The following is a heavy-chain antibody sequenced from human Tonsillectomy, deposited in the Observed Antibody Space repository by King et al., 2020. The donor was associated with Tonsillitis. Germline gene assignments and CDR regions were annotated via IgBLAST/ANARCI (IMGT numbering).Heavy chain of an antibody. Sequence: VQLVESGGGLVQPGGSLRLSCAASGFTFSSYAMSWVRQAPGKGLEWVSVISGSGGSTYYADSVKGRFTISRDNSKNTLYLQMNSLRAEDTAVYFCAKDSVYSYGMTDYWGQGTLVTVSS. CDR3: AKDSVYSYGMTDY. CDR1: GFTFSSYA. V-gene: IGHV3-23*04. J-gene: IGHJ4*02. CDR2: ISGSGGST. D-gene: IGHD5-18*01.